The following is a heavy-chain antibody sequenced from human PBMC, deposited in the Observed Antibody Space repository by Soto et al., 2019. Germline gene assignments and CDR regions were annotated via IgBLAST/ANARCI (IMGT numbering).Heavy chain of an antibody. V-gene: IGHV1-69*02. J-gene: IGHJ5*02. D-gene: IGHD2-21*01. CDR3: ARVIGESPGWFDP. Sequence: QVQLVQSGAEVKKPGSSVKVSCKASGGTISSYTISWVRQAPGQGLEWMGRIIPILGIANYAQKFQGRVTITADKSTSTAYMELSSLRSEDTAVYYCARVIGESPGWFDPWGQGTLVTVSS. CDR2: IIPILGIA. CDR1: GGTISSYT.